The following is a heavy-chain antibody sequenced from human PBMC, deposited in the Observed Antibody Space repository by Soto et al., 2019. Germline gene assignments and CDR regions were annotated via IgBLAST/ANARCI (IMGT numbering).Heavy chain of an antibody. J-gene: IGHJ6*02. Sequence: PGGSLSHSCSASGFTFSIYDMHWVRQATGKGLEWVSAIGTAGDTYYPGSVKGRFTISRENAKNSLYLQMNSLRAGDTAVYYCARDRMVYAISPYYYGMDVWGQGTTVTVSS. CDR1: GFTFSIYD. V-gene: IGHV3-13*01. CDR2: IGTAGDT. CDR3: ARDRMVYAISPYYYGMDV. D-gene: IGHD2-8*01.